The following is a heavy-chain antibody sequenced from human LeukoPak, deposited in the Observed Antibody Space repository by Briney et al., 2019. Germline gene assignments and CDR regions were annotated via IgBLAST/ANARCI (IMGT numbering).Heavy chain of an antibody. V-gene: IGHV1-69*06. Sequence: GASVKGSCKASRGTFSRYAISWGRQAPGQGLEWVGGIIPIFGTANYAQKFQGRVTITADKSTSTAYMELSSLRSEDTAVYYCARAGSGWFGESDDAFDIWGQGTMVSVSS. CDR1: RGTFSRYA. CDR2: IIPIFGTA. D-gene: IGHD3-10*01. J-gene: IGHJ3*02. CDR3: ARAGSGWFGESDDAFDI.